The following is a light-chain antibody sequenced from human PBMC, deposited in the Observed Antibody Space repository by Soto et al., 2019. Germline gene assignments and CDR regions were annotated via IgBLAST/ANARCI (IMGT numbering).Light chain of an antibody. J-gene: IGLJ2*01. Sequence: QSVLTQPASVSGSPGQSITISCTGTSSDVGSYNLVSWYQQHPGKAPKLMIYEGSKRPSGVSNRFSGSKSGNTASLTISGLQAEDEADYYYCSYAGSSTWHVVFGGGTKVTVL. CDR2: EGS. CDR1: SSDVGSYNL. CDR3: CSYAGSSTWHVV. V-gene: IGLV2-23*01.